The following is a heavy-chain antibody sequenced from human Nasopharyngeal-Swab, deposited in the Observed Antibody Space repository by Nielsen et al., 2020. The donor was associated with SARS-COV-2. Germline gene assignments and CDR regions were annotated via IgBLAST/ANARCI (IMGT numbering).Heavy chain of an antibody. J-gene: IGHJ4*02. Sequence: GESLKISCAASGFTFNNYWMSWVRQAPGKGLEWVANIKQDGSEKYYVDSVKGRFTISRDNAKNSLYLQMNSLRDEDTAVYYCARKGYCSGGSCKPLDYWGQGTLVTVSS. CDR2: IKQDGSEK. CDR3: ARKGYCSGGSCKPLDY. CDR1: GFTFNNYW. V-gene: IGHV3-7*01. D-gene: IGHD2-15*01.